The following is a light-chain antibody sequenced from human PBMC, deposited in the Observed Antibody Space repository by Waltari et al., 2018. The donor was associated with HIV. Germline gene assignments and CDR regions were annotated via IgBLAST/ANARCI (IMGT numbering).Light chain of an antibody. CDR3: CSYAGSSNVV. CDR1: SSDVGSYNL. CDR2: EGS. J-gene: IGLJ2*01. Sequence: SITISCPGTSSDVGSYNLVSWYQQHPGKAPKLMIYEGSKRPSGVSNRFSGSKSGNTASLTISGLQAEDEADYYCCSYAGSSNVVFGGGTKLTVL. V-gene: IGLV2-23*01.